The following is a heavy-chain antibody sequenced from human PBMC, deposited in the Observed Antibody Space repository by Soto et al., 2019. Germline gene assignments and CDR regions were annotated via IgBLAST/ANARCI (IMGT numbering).Heavy chain of an antibody. Sequence: SETLSLTCTVSGDSISGGASFWSWIRQPPGKGLEWIANVYYSGSSYYNPSLKSRLTISVDTTKNQFPLQLKSMTAADTAVYYCAKLSCTSSTCYFPGWFDPWGQGTLVTVSS. CDR1: GDSISGGASF. J-gene: IGHJ5*02. D-gene: IGHD2-2*01. CDR2: VYYSGSS. V-gene: IGHV4-31*03. CDR3: AKLSCTSSTCYFPGWFDP.